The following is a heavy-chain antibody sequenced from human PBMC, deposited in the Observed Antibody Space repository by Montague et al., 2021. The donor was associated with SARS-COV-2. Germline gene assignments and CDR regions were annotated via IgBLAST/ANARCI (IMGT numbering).Heavy chain of an antibody. CDR2: IYYSGST. V-gene: IGHV4-39*07. CDR3: ARDLEEKYSSSRYYYYGMDV. Sequence: SETLSLTCTVSGGSISSSSYYWGWIRQPPGKGLEWIGSIYYSGSTYYNPSLKSRVTISVDTSKNQFSLKLSSVTAADTAVYYCARDLEEKYSSSRYYYYGMDVWGQGTMVTVSS. CDR1: GGSISSSSYY. D-gene: IGHD6-13*01. J-gene: IGHJ6*02.